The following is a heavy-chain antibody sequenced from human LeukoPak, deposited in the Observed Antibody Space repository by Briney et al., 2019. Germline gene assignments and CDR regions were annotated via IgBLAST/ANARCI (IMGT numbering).Heavy chain of an antibody. D-gene: IGHD2-2*01. CDR1: GFTFSSYS. Sequence: PGRSLRLSCAASGFTFSSYSMHWVRQAPGKGLEWVAVIWYDGSNKYYADSVKGRFTISRDNSRNTLYLQMNSLRAEDTAVYYCAKDSALPDIVVVPAAKGFDYWGQGTLVTVSS. J-gene: IGHJ4*02. CDR2: IWYDGSNK. V-gene: IGHV3-33*06. CDR3: AKDSALPDIVVVPAAKGFDY.